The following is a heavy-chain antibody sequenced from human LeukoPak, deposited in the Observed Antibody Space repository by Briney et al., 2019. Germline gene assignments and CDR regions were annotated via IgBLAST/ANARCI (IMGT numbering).Heavy chain of an antibody. J-gene: IGHJ5*02. D-gene: IGHD5-12*01. V-gene: IGHV3-64D*06. Sequence: GSLRLSCSASGFIFSTYTMYWVRQAPGKGLEFVSVINGDGRTTYYADSVKGRFTISRDNSKNTLYLQMSSLRAEDTAVYYCVGDQVDNVGWLTWGQGTRVTVSS. CDR1: GFIFSTYT. CDR3: VGDQVDNVGWLT. CDR2: INGDGRTT.